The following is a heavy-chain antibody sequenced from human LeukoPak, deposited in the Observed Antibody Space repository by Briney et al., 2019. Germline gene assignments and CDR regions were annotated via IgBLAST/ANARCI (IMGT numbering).Heavy chain of an antibody. V-gene: IGHV1-69*06. Sequence: GSSVKVSSKASGGTFSSYAISWVRQAPGQGLEWRGGIIPIFGTANYAQKFQGRVTITADKSTSTAYMELSSVRSEDTAVYYCARESRGSSSALDYWGQGTLVTVSS. D-gene: IGHD6-13*01. J-gene: IGHJ4*02. CDR2: IIPIFGTA. CDR3: ARESRGSSSALDY. CDR1: GGTFSSYA.